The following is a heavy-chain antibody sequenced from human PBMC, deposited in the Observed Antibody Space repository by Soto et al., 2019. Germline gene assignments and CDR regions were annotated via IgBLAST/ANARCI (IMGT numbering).Heavy chain of an antibody. V-gene: IGHV1-69*13. J-gene: IGHJ4*02. CDR1: GGTFSRYA. D-gene: IGHD3-22*01. CDR2: IIPIFGTA. Sequence: SGKVSCKASGGTFSRYAISWVRQAPGRGLEWMGGIIPIFGTANYAQKFQGRVTITADESTSTAYMELSSLRSEDTAVYYCARANYYDSSGFDTYYFDYWGQGTLVTVSS. CDR3: ARANYYDSSGFDTYYFDY.